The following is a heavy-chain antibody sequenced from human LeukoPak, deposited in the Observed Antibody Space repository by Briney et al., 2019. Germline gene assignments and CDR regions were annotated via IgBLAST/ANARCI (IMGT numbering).Heavy chain of an antibody. D-gene: IGHD3-22*01. V-gene: IGHV6-1*01. CDR3: ARDRQYYDSSGFDLLYYYYGMDV. Sequence: SQTLSLTCAISGDSVSSNSAAWNWIRQSPSRGLEWLGRTYYRSKWYNDYAVSVKSRITINPDTSKNQFSLQLSSVTPEDTAVYYCARDRQYYDSSGFDLLYYYYGMDVWGQGTTVTVSS. CDR1: GDSVSSNSAA. J-gene: IGHJ6*02. CDR2: TYYRSKWYN.